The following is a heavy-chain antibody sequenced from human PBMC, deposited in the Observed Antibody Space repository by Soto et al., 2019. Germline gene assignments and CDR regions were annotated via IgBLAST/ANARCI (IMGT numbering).Heavy chain of an antibody. D-gene: IGHD4-17*01. CDR3: ATATGPSATYGDSAFYYDFYGMDV. CDR2: IIPFFGRA. CDR1: GGTFSSFA. J-gene: IGHJ6*02. V-gene: IGHV1-69*01. Sequence: QVQLVQSGAEVKKPGSSVKVSCKASGGTFSSFAISWVRQAPGQGLEWMGGIIPFFGRAKDAQKFQGRVTITADESTGTAYMELSSVRFEDTAVYYCATATGPSATYGDSAFYYDFYGMDVWGQGTTVTVSS.